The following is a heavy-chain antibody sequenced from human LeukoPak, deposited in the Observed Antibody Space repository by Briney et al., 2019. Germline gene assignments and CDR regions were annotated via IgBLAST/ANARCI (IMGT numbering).Heavy chain of an antibody. CDR1: GYTFTSYG. V-gene: IGHV1-18*01. CDR2: ISAYNGNT. CDR3: ARDGLYSSGWYYFDY. J-gene: IGHJ4*02. D-gene: IGHD6-19*01. Sequence: ASVKVSCKASGYTFTSYGISWVRQAPGQGLEWMGWISAYNGNTNYAQKLQGRVTMTPDTSTSTAYMELRSLRSDDTAVYYCARDGLYSSGWYYFDYWGQGTLVTVSS.